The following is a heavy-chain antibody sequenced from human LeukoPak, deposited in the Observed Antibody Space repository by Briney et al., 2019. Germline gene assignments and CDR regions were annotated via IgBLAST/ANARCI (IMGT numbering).Heavy chain of an antibody. V-gene: IGHV4-61*01. CDR1: GGSISSSSYY. CDR2: IYYSGST. J-gene: IGHJ2*01. D-gene: IGHD6-6*01. CDR3: ARSARQLVRDWYFDL. Sequence: SETLSLTCTVSGGSISSSSYYWSWIRQPPGKGLEWIGYIYYSGSTNYNPSLKSRVTISVDTSKNQFSLKLSSVTAADTAVYYCARSARQLVRDWYFDLWGRGTLVTVSS.